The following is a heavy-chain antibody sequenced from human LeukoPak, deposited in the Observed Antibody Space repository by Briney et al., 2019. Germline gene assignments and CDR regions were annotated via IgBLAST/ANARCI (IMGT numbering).Heavy chain of an antibody. J-gene: IGHJ4*02. CDR1: GGSISSYY. CDR2: IYYSGST. CDR3: ARDVGGIAVADNYFGY. D-gene: IGHD6-19*01. V-gene: IGHV4-59*01. Sequence: SETLSLTCTVSGGSISSYYWSWIRQPPGKGLEWIGYIYYSGSTNYNPSLKSRVTISVDTSKNQFSLKLSSVTAADTAVYYCARDVGGIAVADNYFGYWGQGTLVTVSS.